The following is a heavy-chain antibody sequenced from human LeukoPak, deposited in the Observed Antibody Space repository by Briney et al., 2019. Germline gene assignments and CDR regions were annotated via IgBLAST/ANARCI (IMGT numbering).Heavy chain of an antibody. CDR1: GGSISSGGYY. CDR2: IYHSGST. CDR3: ARVKGKYYYGSGNTLDV. J-gene: IGHJ6*04. D-gene: IGHD3-10*01. V-gene: IGHV4-30-2*01. Sequence: SETLSLTCTVSGGSISSGGYYWSWIRQPPGKGLEWIGYIYHSGSTYYNPSLKSRVTISVDRSKNQFSLKLSSVTAADTAVYYCARVKGKYYYGSGNTLDVWGKGTTVTVSS.